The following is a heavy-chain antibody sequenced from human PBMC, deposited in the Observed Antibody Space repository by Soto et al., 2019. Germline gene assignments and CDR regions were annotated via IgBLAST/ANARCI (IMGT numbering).Heavy chain of an antibody. CDR1: GGTFSSSA. Sequence: QVQLVQSGAEVKKPGSSVKVSCKASGGTFSSSAIRWVRQAPGQGLEWMGGIIPIFGTANYAQKFQGRVTITADKSTSTAYMELSSLRSEDTAVYYCAREEGGIAVAGFDPWGQGTLVTVSS. CDR3: AREEGGIAVAGFDP. J-gene: IGHJ5*02. CDR2: IIPIFGTA. V-gene: IGHV1-69*06. D-gene: IGHD6-19*01.